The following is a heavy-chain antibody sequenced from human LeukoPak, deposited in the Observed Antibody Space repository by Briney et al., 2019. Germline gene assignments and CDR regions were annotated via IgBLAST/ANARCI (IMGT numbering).Heavy chain of an antibody. D-gene: IGHD5-12*01. CDR2: ISWNSGSI. CDR1: GFTFDDYA. Sequence: GGSLRLSCAASGFTFDDYAMHWVRQAPGKGLEWVSGISWNSGSIGYADSVKGRFTIFRDNAKNSLYLQMNSLRAEDTAVYYCARDGYSGYGKTHYYGMDVWGQGTTVTVSS. CDR3: ARDGYSGYGKTHYYGMDV. V-gene: IGHV3-9*01. J-gene: IGHJ6*02.